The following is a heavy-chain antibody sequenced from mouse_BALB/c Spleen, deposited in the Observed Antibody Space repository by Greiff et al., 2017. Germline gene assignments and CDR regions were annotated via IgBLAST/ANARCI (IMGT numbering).Heavy chain of an antibody. V-gene: IGHV1-67*01. J-gene: IGHJ2*01. Sequence: QVQLKESGPELVRPGVSVKISCKGSGYTFTDYAMHWVKQSHAKSLEWFGVISTYSGNTNYNQKFKGKATMTVDKSSSTAYMELARLTSEDSAIYYCARGGSTATGPFDYWGQGTTLTVSS. CDR2: ISTYSGNT. D-gene: IGHD1-2*01. CDR3: ARGGSTATGPFDY. CDR1: GYTFTDYA.